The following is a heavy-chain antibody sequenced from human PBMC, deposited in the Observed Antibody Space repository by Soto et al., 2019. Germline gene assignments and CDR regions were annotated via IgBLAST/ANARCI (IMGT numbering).Heavy chain of an antibody. CDR2: IYYSGST. V-gene: IGHV4-61*01. CDR3: ARKQLGSLTDYFGY. Sequence: QVKLQESGPGLVKPSETLSLTCTVSGGSVSSGSYYWSWIRQPPGKGLEWIGYIYYSGSTNYNPSHKSRVTISVDTSKNEFSLKLSSVTAADTAVYYCARKQLGSLTDYFGYWGQGTLVTVSS. D-gene: IGHD5-18*01. CDR1: GGSVSSGSYY. J-gene: IGHJ4*02.